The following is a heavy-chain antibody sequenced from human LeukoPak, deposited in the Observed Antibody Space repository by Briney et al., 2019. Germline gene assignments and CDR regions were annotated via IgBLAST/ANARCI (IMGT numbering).Heavy chain of an antibody. Sequence: SETLSLTCTVSGGSISSRTYYWGWIRQPPGKGLEWIGSIYYSGSTYYNTSLKSRVTISVDTSKKQFSLKLSSVTAADTAVYYCARLRNYYHYMDVWGKGTTVTVSS. J-gene: IGHJ6*03. CDR3: ARLRNYYHYMDV. CDR2: IYYSGST. CDR1: GGSISSRTYY. V-gene: IGHV4-39*01.